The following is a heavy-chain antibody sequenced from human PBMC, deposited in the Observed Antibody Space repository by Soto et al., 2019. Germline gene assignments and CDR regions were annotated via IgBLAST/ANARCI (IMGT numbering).Heavy chain of an antibody. CDR3: ARVRSGAARPPDYYHYYMAV. V-gene: IGHV4-59*01. CDR1: GGSISSYY. J-gene: IGHJ6*03. CDR2: IYYSGST. Sequence: SETLSLTCTVSGGSISSYYWSWIRQPPGKGLEWIGYIYYSGSTNYNPSLKSRVTISVDTSKNQFSLKLSSVTAADTAVYYCARVRSGAARPPDYYHYYMAVWGKGTSVTVSS. D-gene: IGHD6-6*01.